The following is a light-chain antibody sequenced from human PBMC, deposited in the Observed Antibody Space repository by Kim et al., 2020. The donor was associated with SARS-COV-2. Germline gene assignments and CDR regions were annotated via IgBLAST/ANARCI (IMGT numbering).Light chain of an antibody. V-gene: IGLV3-21*04. CDR2: YDS. CDR1: NIGSKS. J-gene: IGLJ1*01. Sequence: SYELTQPPSVSVAPGKTARITCGGNNIGSKSVHWYQQKPGQAPVLVIYYDSDRPSGIPERFSGSNSGNTATLTISRVEAGDEADYYSQGWDSSSDHYFFG. CDR3: QGWDSSSDHYF.